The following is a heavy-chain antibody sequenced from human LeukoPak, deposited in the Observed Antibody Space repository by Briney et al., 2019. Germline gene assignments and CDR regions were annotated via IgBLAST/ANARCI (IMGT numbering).Heavy chain of an antibody. Sequence: SETLSLTCTVSGYSISSGYYWGWIRQPPGKGLEWIAGIYHRGNTYYNPSLKSRITISLDTSKNQFSLKLSSVTAADTAVYYCARYNWNYSFDPWGQGTLVTVSS. CDR2: IYHRGNT. J-gene: IGHJ5*02. CDR1: GYSISSGYY. V-gene: IGHV4-38-2*02. CDR3: ARYNWNYSFDP. D-gene: IGHD1-7*01.